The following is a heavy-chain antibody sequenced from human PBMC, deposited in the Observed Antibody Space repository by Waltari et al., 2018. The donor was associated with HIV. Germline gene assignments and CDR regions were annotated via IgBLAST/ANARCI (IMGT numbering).Heavy chain of an antibody. CDR3: ARVRRPSGSYYLSY. V-gene: IGHV1-8*02. CDR1: GYTFNSYN. D-gene: IGHD1-26*01. CDR2: MNPNTGDT. J-gene: IGHJ4*02. Sequence: QVQLVQSGAEVKKTGASVKVHCKAPGYTFNSYNIYWVRQAPGQGLEWMGWMNPNTGDTAYARKFQGRVTMTRNTSMSTAYMELSSLRSEDTAVYYCARVRRPSGSYYLSYWGQGTVVTVSS.